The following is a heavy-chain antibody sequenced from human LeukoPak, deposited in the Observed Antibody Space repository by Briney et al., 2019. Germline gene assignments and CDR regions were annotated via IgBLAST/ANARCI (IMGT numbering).Heavy chain of an antibody. CDR2: ISGSGGST. Sequence: PGGSLRLSCAASGFTFSSYSMSWVRQAPGKGLEWVSAISGSGGSTYYADSVRGRFTISRDNSKNTLYLQMNSLRAEDTAVYYCAKVRGVVVVPAAIVGYFDYWGQGTLVTVSS. V-gene: IGHV3-23*01. D-gene: IGHD2-2*02. CDR3: AKVRGVVVVPAAIVGYFDY. CDR1: GFTFSSYS. J-gene: IGHJ4*02.